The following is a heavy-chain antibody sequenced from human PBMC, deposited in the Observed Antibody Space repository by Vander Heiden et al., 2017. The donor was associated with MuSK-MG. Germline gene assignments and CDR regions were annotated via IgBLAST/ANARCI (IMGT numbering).Heavy chain of an antibody. V-gene: IGHV3-23*01. CDR2: ITGSGGST. CDR3: AKLVTY. CDR1: GFTFSSDA. Sequence: EVQLLESGGGLVQPGGSLRLSCVASGFTFSSDAMSWVRQAAGKGLEWVSTITGSGGSTFYADSVKGRFTISRDISKNTVYLQMDSLRADDTAVYYCAKLVTYWGQGTLVTVSS. D-gene: IGHD1-26*01. J-gene: IGHJ4*02.